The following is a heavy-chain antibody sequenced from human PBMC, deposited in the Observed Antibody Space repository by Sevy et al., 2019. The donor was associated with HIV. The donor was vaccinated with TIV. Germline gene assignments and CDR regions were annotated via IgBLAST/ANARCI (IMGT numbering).Heavy chain of an antibody. D-gene: IGHD6-19*01. CDR2: ISPNSGDT. Sequence: ASVKVSCKASGYSFTVYYMHWVRQAPGQGLEWMGRISPNSGDTNFAQKFQGWVTLTRDTSISTAYMELSRLKSDDTAVYYCARGGQWQVLNGPDFDYWGQGTPVTVSS. J-gene: IGHJ4*02. CDR3: ARGGQWQVLNGPDFDY. V-gene: IGHV1-2*04. CDR1: GYSFTVYY.